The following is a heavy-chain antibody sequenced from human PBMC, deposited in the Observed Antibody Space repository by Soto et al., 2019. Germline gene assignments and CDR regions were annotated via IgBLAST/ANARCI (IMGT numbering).Heavy chain of an antibody. CDR3: ARAPPFYGSGSYLYYYYYYGMDV. J-gene: IGHJ6*02. V-gene: IGHV1-8*01. Sequence: XSVKVSCKASVYTFTSYDINWVRQATGQGLEWVGWMNPNSGNTGYAQKFQGRVTMTRNTSISTAYMELSSLRSEDTAVYYCARAPPFYGSGSYLYYYYYYGMDVWGQGTTVTVSS. D-gene: IGHD3-10*01. CDR2: MNPNSGNT. CDR1: VYTFTSYD.